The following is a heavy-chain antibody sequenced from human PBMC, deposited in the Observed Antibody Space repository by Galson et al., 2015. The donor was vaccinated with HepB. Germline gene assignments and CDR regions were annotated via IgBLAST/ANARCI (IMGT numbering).Heavy chain of an antibody. J-gene: IGHJ6*02. CDR2: ISSSSSYI. CDR1: GFTFSSYS. CDR3: ARGGYCSSTSCYSGYYYYGMDV. D-gene: IGHD2-2*01. Sequence: SLRLSCAASGFTFSSYSMNWVRQAPGKGLEWVSSISSSSSYIYYADSVKGRFTISRDNAKNSLYLQMNSLRAEDTAVYYCARGGYCSSTSCYSGYYYYGMDVWGQGTTVTVSS. V-gene: IGHV3-21*01.